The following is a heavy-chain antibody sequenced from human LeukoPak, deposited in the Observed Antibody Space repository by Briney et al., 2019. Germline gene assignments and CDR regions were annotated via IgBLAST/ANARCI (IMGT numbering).Heavy chain of an antibody. CDR3: ARAPEYSNSPGWFDP. J-gene: IGHJ5*02. Sequence: SETLSLTCTVFGGSISTYYWSWIRQPAGKGLEWIGRIYTSGSTNYNPSLKSRVTMSVDTSKNQFSLKLSSVTAADTAVYYCARAPEYSNSPGWFDPWGQGTLVTVSS. CDR1: GGSISTYY. D-gene: IGHD6-6*01. CDR2: IYTSGST. V-gene: IGHV4-4*07.